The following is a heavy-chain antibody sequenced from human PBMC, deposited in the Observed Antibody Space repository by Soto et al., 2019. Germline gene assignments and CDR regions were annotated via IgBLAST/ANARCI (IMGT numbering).Heavy chain of an antibody. J-gene: IGHJ4*02. V-gene: IGHV1-69*01. CDR3: ARDGGYCSGGSCYLPDY. D-gene: IGHD2-15*01. CDR1: GGTFSSYA. Sequence: QVQLVQSGAEVKKPGSSVKVSCKASGGTFSSYAISWVRQAPGQGLEWMGGIIPIFGTANYAQKFQGRVTITADESTSTAYVELSSLRSEDTAVYYCARDGGYCSGGSCYLPDYWGQGTLVTVSS. CDR2: IIPIFGTA.